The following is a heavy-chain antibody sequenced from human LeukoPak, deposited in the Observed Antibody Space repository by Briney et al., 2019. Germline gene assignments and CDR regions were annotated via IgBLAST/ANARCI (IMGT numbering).Heavy chain of an antibody. CDR3: AKETQYHLVATNDLDY. CDR1: GFTFSSYA. CDR2: ISGSGGST. D-gene: IGHD5-12*01. J-gene: IGHJ4*02. Sequence: PGGSLRLSCAASGFTFSSYAMSWVRQAPGKGLEWVSAISGSGGSTYYADSVKGRFTISRDNSKNTLYLQMNSLRAEDTAVYYCAKETQYHLVATNDLDYWGQGTLVTVSS. V-gene: IGHV3-23*01.